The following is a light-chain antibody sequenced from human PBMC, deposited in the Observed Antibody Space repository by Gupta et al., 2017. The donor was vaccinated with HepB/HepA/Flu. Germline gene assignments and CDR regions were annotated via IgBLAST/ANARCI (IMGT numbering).Light chain of an antibody. CDR2: GAS. Sequence: EIELTQSPGTLSLSLGERATLSCRASQSVSSSYLACYQQKPGQAPRLLIYGASSTATGIPARFSGSGSGTDFTLPIISLEPEDFAVSYCQQYCSSPWTFGQGTKVEIK. J-gene: IGKJ1*01. V-gene: IGKV3-20*01. CDR1: QSVSSSY. CDR3: QQYCSSPWT.